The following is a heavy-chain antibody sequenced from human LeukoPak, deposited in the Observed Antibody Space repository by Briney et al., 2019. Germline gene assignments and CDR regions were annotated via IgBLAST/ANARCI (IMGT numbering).Heavy chain of an antibody. D-gene: IGHD2-15*01. V-gene: IGHV4-59*01. CDR2: IYYSGST. CDR3: ARVHCSGGSCYSLDYYYYYGMDV. CDR1: GGSISSYY. Sequence: SETLSLTCTASGGSISSYYWSWIRLPPGKGLEWIGDIYYSGSTNYNPSLKSRVTISVATSKNQFSLTLSSVTAADTAVYYCARVHCSGGSCYSLDYYYYYGMDVWGKGTTVTVSS. J-gene: IGHJ6*04.